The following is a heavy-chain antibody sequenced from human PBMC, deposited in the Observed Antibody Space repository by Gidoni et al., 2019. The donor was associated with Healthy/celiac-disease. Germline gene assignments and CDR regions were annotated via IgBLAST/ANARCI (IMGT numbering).Heavy chain of an antibody. J-gene: IGHJ2*01. CDR2: IYSGGST. V-gene: IGHV3-66*01. D-gene: IGHD3-22*01. CDR1: GFTVSSNY. Sequence: EVQLVESGGGLVQPGGSLRLSCAASGFTVSSNYMSWVRQAPGKGLEWVSVIYSGGSTYYADSVKGIFTISRDNSKNTLYLQMNSLRAEDTAVYYCAREIYSSGYYYDDWYFDLWGRGTLVTVSS. CDR3: AREIYSSGYYYDDWYFDL.